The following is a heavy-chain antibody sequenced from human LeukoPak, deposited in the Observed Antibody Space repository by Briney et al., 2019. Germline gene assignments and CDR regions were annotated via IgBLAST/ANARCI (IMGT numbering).Heavy chain of an antibody. J-gene: IGHJ4*02. CDR2: IKQDGSEK. CDR1: GFTFSSYW. V-gene: IGHV3-7*01. Sequence: GGSLRLSCAASGFTFSSYWMSWVHQAPGKGLEWVANIKQDGSEKYYVDSVKGRFTISRDNAKNSLYLQMNSLRAEDTAVYYCARDSVAYSSSFDYWGQGTLVTVSS. D-gene: IGHD6-6*01. CDR3: ARDSVAYSSSFDY.